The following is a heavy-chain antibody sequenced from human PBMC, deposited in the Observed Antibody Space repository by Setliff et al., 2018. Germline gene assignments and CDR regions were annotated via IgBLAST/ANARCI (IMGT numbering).Heavy chain of an antibody. Sequence: PSETLSLTCTVSGGSMITNDYFWGWIRQPPGTGLEWIGSIYYSGDTYSNASLASRLTISVDTAKNRFSLKLTSVTAADTAVYYCARAPRYFDPTGSYFDFWGQGTLVTVSS. D-gene: IGHD3-22*01. CDR1: GGSMITNDYF. CDR3: ARAPRYFDPTGSYFDF. CDR2: IYYSGDT. V-gene: IGHV4-39*07. J-gene: IGHJ4*02.